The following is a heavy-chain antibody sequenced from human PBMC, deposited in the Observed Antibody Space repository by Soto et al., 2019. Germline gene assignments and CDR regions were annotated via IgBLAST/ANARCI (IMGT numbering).Heavy chain of an antibody. V-gene: IGHV3-30-3*01. J-gene: IGHJ6*02. CDR1: EFTFSPYA. CDR2: ISYDGSNQ. D-gene: IGHD2-2*01. CDR3: AREIFTSLLPDRGMDV. Sequence: QVQLVESGGGVVQPGRSLRLSCAASEFTFSPYAMHWVRKAPGKGLEWVAVISYDGSNQYYADSVKGRFTISRDTAKNTLYLEMNSLRTDDTAIYFCAREIFTSLLPDRGMDVWGQGTTVIVSS.